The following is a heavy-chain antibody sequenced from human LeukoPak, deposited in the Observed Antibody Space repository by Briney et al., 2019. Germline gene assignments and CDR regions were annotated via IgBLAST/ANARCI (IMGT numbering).Heavy chain of an antibody. CDR2: IIPIFGIA. D-gene: IGHD3-22*01. Sequence: SVKVSCKASRYTFTGYYVHWVRQAPGQGLEWMGRIIPIFGIANYAQKFQGRVTITADKSTSTAYMELSSLRSEDTAVYYCARDHYYDSSGYYGGYWGQGTLVTVSS. J-gene: IGHJ4*02. V-gene: IGHV1-69*04. CDR3: ARDHYYDSSGYYGGY. CDR1: RYTFTGYY.